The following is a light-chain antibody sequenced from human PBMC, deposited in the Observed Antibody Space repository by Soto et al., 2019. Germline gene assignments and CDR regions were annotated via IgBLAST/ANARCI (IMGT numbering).Light chain of an antibody. CDR2: DVS. J-gene: IGLJ3*02. CDR1: SSDVGGYNF. CDR3: SSYAGSNNFV. V-gene: IGLV2-11*01. Sequence: QSVLTQPRSVSGSPGQSVTISCTGTSSDVGGYNFVSWYQQHPGKVPKLMIYDVSRRPSGVPDRFSGSKSGNTASLTISGRQAEDEADYYCSSYAGSNNFVFGGGTKLTVL.